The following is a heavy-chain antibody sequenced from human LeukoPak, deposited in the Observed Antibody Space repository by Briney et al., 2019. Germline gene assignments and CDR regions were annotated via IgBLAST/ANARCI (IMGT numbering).Heavy chain of an antibody. CDR1: GFTFSSYW. J-gene: IGHJ4*02. Sequence: GGSLGLSSAASGFTFSSYWMSWVREAPGKGVEWVANIKQDGSEKYYVDSVKGRFTFSRDNAKSSLYLQMNSRRAEDTAVYYCASVLLRRYYFDYWGQGTLVTVSS. CDR2: IKQDGSEK. D-gene: IGHD2-15*01. CDR3: ASVLLRRYYFDY. V-gene: IGHV3-7*03.